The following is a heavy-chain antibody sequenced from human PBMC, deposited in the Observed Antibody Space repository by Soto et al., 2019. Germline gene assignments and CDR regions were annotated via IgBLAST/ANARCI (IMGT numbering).Heavy chain of an antibody. CDR2: IIPIFGTA. CDR3: AREVAAGHYFDY. CDR1: GGTFSSYA. D-gene: IGHD6-13*01. Sequence: GASVKVSCKASGGTFSSYAISWVRQAPGQGLEWMGGIIPIFGTANYAQKFQGRVTITADESTSTAYMELSSLRSEDTAVYYCAREVAAGHYFDYWGQGTLVTVSS. V-gene: IGHV1-69*13. J-gene: IGHJ4*02.